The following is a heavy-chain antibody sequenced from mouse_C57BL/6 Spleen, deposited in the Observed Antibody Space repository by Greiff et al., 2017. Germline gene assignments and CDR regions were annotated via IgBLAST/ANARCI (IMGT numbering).Heavy chain of an antibody. V-gene: IGHV1-69*01. Sequence: VQLQQPGAELVMPGASVKLSCKASGYTFTSYWMHWVKQRPGQGLEWIGEIDPSDSYTNYNQKFKGKSTLTVDKSASPAYMQLSSLTSEDSAVYYCATYGYVAYWGQGTLVTVSA. CDR1: GYTFTSYW. J-gene: IGHJ3*01. CDR2: IDPSDSYT. CDR3: ATYGYVAY. D-gene: IGHD2-2*01.